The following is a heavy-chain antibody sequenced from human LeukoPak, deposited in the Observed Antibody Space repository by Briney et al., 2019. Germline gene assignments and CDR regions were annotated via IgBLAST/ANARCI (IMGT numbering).Heavy chain of an antibody. CDR3: ARSAEAGTGGFDP. V-gene: IGHV1-18*04. CDR1: GYTFTSYG. Sequence: ASVKVSCKASGYTFTSYGISWVRQSPGQGLGWMGWISTYNGNTNYANKLQGRVTMTTDTSTSTAYMELSSLRSDDTAVYYCARSAEAGTGGFDPWGQGTLVTVSS. D-gene: IGHD6-19*01. J-gene: IGHJ5*02. CDR2: ISTYNGNT.